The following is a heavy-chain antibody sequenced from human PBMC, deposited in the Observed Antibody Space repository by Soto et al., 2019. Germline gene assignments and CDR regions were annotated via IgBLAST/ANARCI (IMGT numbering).Heavy chain of an antibody. CDR3: ARAHYDILTGYYPFDY. CDR2: IKQDGSEK. CDR1: GFTFSSYW. D-gene: IGHD3-9*01. V-gene: IGHV3-7*01. Sequence: GGSLRLSCAASGFTFSSYWMSWVRQAPGKGLEWVANIKQDGSEKYYVDSVKGRFTISRDNAKNSLYLQMNSLRAEDTAVYYCARAHYDILTGYYPFDYWGQGTLVTVSS. J-gene: IGHJ4*02.